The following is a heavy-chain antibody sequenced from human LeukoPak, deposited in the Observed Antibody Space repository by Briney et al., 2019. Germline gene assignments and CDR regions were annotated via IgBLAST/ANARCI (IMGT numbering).Heavy chain of an antibody. CDR1: GFTFSSYA. CDR2: ISYDGSNK. D-gene: IGHD2-15*01. Sequence: GGSLRLSCAASGFTFSSYAMHWVRQAPGKGLGWVAVISYDGSNKYYADSVKGRFTISRDNSKNTLYLQMNSLRAEDTAVYYCARDLLGVSYGMDVWGQGTTVTVSS. V-gene: IGHV3-30*04. J-gene: IGHJ6*02. CDR3: ARDLLGVSYGMDV.